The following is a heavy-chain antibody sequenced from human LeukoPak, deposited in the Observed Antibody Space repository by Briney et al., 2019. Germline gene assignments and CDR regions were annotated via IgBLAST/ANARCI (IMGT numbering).Heavy chain of an antibody. CDR2: IYYSGST. D-gene: IGHD3-10*01. CDR1: GGSISSSSYY. Sequence: SETLSLTCTVSGGSISSSSYYWGWIRQPPGKGLEWIGYIYYSGSTNYNPSLKSRVTISVDTSKNQFSLKLSSVTAADTAVYYCARARSGSYWNYFDYWGQGTLVTVSS. J-gene: IGHJ4*02. V-gene: IGHV4-61*05. CDR3: ARARSGSYWNYFDY.